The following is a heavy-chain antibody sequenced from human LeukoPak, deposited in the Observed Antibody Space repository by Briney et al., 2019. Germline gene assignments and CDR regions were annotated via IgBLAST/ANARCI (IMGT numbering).Heavy chain of an antibody. V-gene: IGHV3-20*04. J-gene: IGHJ4*02. CDR3: ARVQQYDKFDY. Sequence: PGGSLRLSCAASGFTFDDYDLNWVRHAPGKGLEWVSGISWNGRNTAYAESLKGRFTISRDNAKNSLHLQMNSLRAEDTAFYYCARVQQYDKFDYWGQGTLVTVSS. CDR1: GFTFDDYD. CDR2: ISWNGRNT. D-gene: IGHD3-22*01.